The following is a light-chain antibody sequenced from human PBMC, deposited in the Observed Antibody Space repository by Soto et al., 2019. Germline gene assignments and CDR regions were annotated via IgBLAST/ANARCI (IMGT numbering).Light chain of an antibody. CDR3: HKYNSALLT. V-gene: IGKV1-27*01. CDR1: QGIYNY. Sequence: DIQMTQSPSSLSASVGDRVTITCRASQGIYNYLAWYQQKSGKAPKLLIYAASTLEAGGQSRFSGSGSGTDFTITISSLQPEDVATYYCHKYNSALLTFGQGTRLEIK. J-gene: IGKJ5*01. CDR2: AAS.